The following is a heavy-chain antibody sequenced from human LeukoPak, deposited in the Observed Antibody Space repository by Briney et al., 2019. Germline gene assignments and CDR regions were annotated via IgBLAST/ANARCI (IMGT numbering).Heavy chain of an antibody. CDR2: IYYSGST. CDR1: GGSFDSKY. D-gene: IGHD6-13*01. CDR3: ARHAGGIAAAGTRPFDY. Sequence: SETLSLTCSVSGGSFDSKYWSWIRQPPGKGLEWIGSIYYSGSTYYNPSLKSRVTMSVDTSKNQFSLKLSSVTAADTAVYYCARHAGGIAAAGTRPFDYWGQGTLVTVSS. J-gene: IGHJ4*02. V-gene: IGHV4-59*04.